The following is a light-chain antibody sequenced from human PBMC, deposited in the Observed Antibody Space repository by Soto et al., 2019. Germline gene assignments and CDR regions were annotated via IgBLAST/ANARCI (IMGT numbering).Light chain of an antibody. CDR3: QQYGDSGWT. CDR2: GTS. V-gene: IGKV3-20*01. Sequence: VFSQSPSTLSFSPGARATLSRRASQSVSSTYFAWYQQKPGQAPRLLIYGTSSRAAGIPARFSGSGSGTDFTLTINRLEPEDFALYYCQQYGDSGWTFGQGTKV. CDR1: QSVSSTY. J-gene: IGKJ1*01.